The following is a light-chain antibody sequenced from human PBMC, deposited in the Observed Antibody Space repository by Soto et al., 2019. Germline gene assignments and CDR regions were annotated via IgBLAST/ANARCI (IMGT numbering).Light chain of an antibody. J-gene: IGKJ4*01. CDR1: QSISNR. CDR3: QQYNGYPLT. CDR2: KAS. V-gene: IGKV1-5*03. Sequence: DIQMTQSPSTLSASVGDRVTITCRASQSISNRLAWCQQKPGKAPKLLIYKASSLESGVPSRFSGSGSGTECTLTISSLQPDDFATYYCQQYNGYPLTFGGGAKVEI.